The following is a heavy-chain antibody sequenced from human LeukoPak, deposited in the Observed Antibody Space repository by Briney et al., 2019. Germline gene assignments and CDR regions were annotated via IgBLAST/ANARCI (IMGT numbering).Heavy chain of an antibody. CDR1: GGSISSSSYY. CDR3: ARGGKPSNYYDSSGYYYGRSYAYYFDY. CDR2: SNHSGST. D-gene: IGHD3-22*01. V-gene: IGHV4-39*07. Sequence: SETLSLTCTVSGGSISSSSYYWSWIRQPPGKGLEWIGESNHSGSTNYNPSLKSRVTISVDTSKNQFSLKLSSVTAADTAVYYCARGGKPSNYYDSSGYYYGRSYAYYFDYWGQGTLVTVSS. J-gene: IGHJ4*02.